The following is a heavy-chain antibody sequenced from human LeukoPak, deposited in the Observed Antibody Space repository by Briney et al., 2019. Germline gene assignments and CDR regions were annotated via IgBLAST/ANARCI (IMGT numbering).Heavy chain of an antibody. CDR1: GFTFSSYG. CDR3: ARDRIAGFDY. D-gene: IGHD6-13*01. J-gene: IGHJ4*02. CDR2: IWYDGSNK. V-gene: IGHV3-33*01. Sequence: PGGSLRLSCAASGFTFSSYGMHWVRQAPGRGLEGVAVIWYDGSNKYYADSVKGRFTISRDNSKNTLYLQMNSLRAEDTAVYYCARDRIAGFDYWGQGTLVTVSS.